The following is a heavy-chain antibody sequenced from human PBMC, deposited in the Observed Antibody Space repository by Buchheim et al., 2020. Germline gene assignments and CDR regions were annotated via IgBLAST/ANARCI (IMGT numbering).Heavy chain of an antibody. CDR2: INSDGSST. V-gene: IGHV3-74*01. J-gene: IGHJ6*03. CDR1: GFTFSRYW. Sequence: EVQLVESGGGLVQPGGSLRLSCAASGFTFSRYWMHWVRQAPGKGLVWVSRINSDGSSTSYADSVKGRFTISRDNAKNTLYLQMNSLRAEDTAVYYCARGYCSTTSCYTREESMDVWGKGTT. CDR3: ARGYCSTTSCYTREESMDV. D-gene: IGHD2-2*02.